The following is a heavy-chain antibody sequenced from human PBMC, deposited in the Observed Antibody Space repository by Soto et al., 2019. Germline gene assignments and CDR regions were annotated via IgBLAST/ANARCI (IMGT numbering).Heavy chain of an antibody. CDR3: ARRKQGYSSSPYYYFDY. CDR1: GGSISSSSYY. V-gene: IGHV4-39*01. CDR2: IYYSGST. J-gene: IGHJ4*02. Sequence: SETLSLTCTVSGGSISSSSYYWGWIRQPPGKGLEWIGSIYYSGSTYYNPSLKSRVTISVDTSKNQFSLKLSSVTAADTAVYYCARRKQGYSSSPYYYFDYWGQGTLVTVSS. D-gene: IGHD6-13*01.